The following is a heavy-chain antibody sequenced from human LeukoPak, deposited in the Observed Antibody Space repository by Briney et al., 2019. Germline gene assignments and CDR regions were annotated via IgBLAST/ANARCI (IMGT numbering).Heavy chain of an antibody. Sequence: PSETLSLTCTVSGVSISSYYWSWIRQPPGKGLEWIGYIYYSGSTNYNPSLKSRVTISVDTSKNQFSLKLSSVTAADTAVYYCASRDYAGAFDIWGQGTMVTVSS. CDR3: ASRDYAGAFDI. CDR2: IYYSGST. CDR1: GVSISSYY. J-gene: IGHJ3*02. D-gene: IGHD4-23*01. V-gene: IGHV4-59*01.